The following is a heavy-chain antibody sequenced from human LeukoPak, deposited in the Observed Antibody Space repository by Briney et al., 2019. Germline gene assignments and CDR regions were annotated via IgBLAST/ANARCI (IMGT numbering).Heavy chain of an antibody. D-gene: IGHD4/OR15-4a*01. CDR2: ISGSGGST. Sequence: GGSLRLSCAASGFTFSSYAMSWVRQAPGEGLEWVSVISGSGGSTYYADSVKGRFTISRDNSKNTLYLQMNSLRVEDTAVYYCARRAGAYSHPYDYWGQGTLVTVSS. CDR3: ARRAGAYSHPYDY. J-gene: IGHJ4*02. CDR1: GFTFSSYA. V-gene: IGHV3-23*01.